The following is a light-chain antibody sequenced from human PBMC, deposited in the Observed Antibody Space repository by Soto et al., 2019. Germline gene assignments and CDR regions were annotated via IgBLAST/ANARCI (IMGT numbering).Light chain of an antibody. CDR3: LRYGSSPYT. Sequence: EIVLTQSPGTLSLSPGERATLSCRASQSVSSSYLAWYQQKPGQAPRLLIYGASSRATGIPDRFSGSGSGTDFTLTISRLEPEDFAVYYCLRYGSSPYTFGQGTKLEIK. V-gene: IGKV3-20*01. CDR2: GAS. CDR1: QSVSSSY. J-gene: IGKJ2*01.